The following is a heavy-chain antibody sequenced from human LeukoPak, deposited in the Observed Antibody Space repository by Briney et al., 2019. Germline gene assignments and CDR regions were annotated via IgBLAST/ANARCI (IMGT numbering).Heavy chain of an antibody. CDR1: GFTLSSYA. D-gene: IGHD1-7*01. CDR2: ISGSGGST. V-gene: IGHV3-23*01. J-gene: IGHJ4*02. Sequence: GGSLRLSCAASGFTLSSYAMSWVRQAPGKGLEWVSAISGSGGSTYYADSVKGRFTISRDNSKNTLYLQMNSLRAEDTAVYYCAKRLSWNYVGGEFDYWGQGTLVTVSS. CDR3: AKRLSWNYVGGEFDY.